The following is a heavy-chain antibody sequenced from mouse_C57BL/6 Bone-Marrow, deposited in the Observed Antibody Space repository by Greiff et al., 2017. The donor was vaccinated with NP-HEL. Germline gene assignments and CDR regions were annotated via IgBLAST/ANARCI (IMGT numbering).Heavy chain of an antibody. CDR2: IRNKANGYTT. D-gene: IGHD2-4*01. CDR1: GFTFTDYY. J-gene: IGHJ3*01. CDR3: ARYAYYDYGGGFAY. Sequence: EVQLVESGGGLVQPGGSLSLSCAASGFTFTDYYMSWVRQPPGKALEWLGFIRNKANGYTTEYSASVKGRFTISRDNSQSILYLQMNALRAEDSATYDCARYAYYDYGGGFAYWGQGTLVTVSA. V-gene: IGHV7-3*01.